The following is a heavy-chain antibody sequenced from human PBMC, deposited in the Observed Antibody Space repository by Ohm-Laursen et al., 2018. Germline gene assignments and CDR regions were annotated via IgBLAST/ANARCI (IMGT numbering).Heavy chain of an antibody. Sequence: SLRLSCTASGFTFSSYAMTWVRQAPGKGLEWVSAIGGSGVNTFYADSVKGRFTISRDNSENSLYLQMNSLRAEDTAVYYCARDSSRRYCSGGSCQSNPYVDIWGQGTMVTVSS. J-gene: IGHJ3*02. CDR2: IGGSGVNT. V-gene: IGHV3-23*01. CDR1: GFTFSSYA. D-gene: IGHD2-15*01. CDR3: ARDSSRRYCSGGSCQSNPYVDI.